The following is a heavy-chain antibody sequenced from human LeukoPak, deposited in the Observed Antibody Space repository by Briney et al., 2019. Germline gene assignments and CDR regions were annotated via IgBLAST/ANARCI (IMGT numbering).Heavy chain of an antibody. D-gene: IGHD1-26*01. J-gene: IGHJ3*02. V-gene: IGHV1-3*01. Sequence: KFQGRVTITRGTSASTAYMEVSSLRSEDTAVYYCARDRLGGDAFDIWGQGTMVTVSS. CDR3: ARDRLGGDAFDI.